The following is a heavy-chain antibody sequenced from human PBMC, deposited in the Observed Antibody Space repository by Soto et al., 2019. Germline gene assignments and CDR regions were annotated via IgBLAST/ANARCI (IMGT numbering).Heavy chain of an antibody. CDR2: ISGSGANT. V-gene: IGHV3-23*01. CDR1: GFTFTSYA. Sequence: CVSLRLSCAASGFTFTSYAMSWVRQAPGKGLEWISTISGSGANTYYAESVKGRFTISRDNSKNTLRLQMNSLRAGDTAVYYCAKDGAGGSYPPYYYYGMDVWGQGTTVSVCS. D-gene: IGHD1-26*01. CDR3: AKDGAGGSYPPYYYYGMDV. J-gene: IGHJ6*02.